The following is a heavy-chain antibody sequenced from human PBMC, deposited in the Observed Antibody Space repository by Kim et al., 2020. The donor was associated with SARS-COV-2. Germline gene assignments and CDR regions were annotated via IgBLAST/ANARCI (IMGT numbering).Heavy chain of an antibody. CDR2: ISAYNGNT. CDR3: ARVLVRGVTRCDAFDI. D-gene: IGHD3-10*01. V-gene: IGHV1-18*04. Sequence: ASVKVSCKASGYTFTSYGISWVRQAPGQGLEWMGWISAYNGNTNYAQKLQGRVTMTTDTSTSTAYMELRSLRSDDTAVYYCARVLVRGVTRCDAFDIWGQGTMVTVSS. CDR1: GYTFTSYG. J-gene: IGHJ3*02.